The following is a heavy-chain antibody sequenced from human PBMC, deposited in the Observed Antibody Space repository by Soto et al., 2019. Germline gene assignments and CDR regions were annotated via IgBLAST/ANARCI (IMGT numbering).Heavy chain of an antibody. CDR1: GFTFSSYW. J-gene: IGHJ6*02. D-gene: IGHD3-16*01. Sequence: GGSLRLSCAASGFTFSSYWMSWVRQAPGKGLEWVANIKQGGSEKYYVDSVKGRFTISRDNAKNSLYLQMNSLRAEDTAVYYCAREEGGLTYGMDVWGQGTTVTVSS. CDR3: AREEGGLTYGMDV. CDR2: IKQGGSEK. V-gene: IGHV3-7*05.